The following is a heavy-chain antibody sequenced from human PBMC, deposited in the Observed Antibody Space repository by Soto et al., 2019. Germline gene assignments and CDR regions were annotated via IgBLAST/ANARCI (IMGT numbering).Heavy chain of an antibody. Sequence: QVQLVQSGAEVKKPGSSVKVSCKASGGTFSSYAISWVRQAPGQGREWMGGIIPIFGTANYAQKFQGRVTITADKSTSTAYMELSSLRSEDTAVYYCARDRRKTLWFGDDGFDPWGQGTLVTVSS. J-gene: IGHJ5*02. D-gene: IGHD3-10*01. CDR2: IIPIFGTA. CDR1: GGTFSSYA. V-gene: IGHV1-69*06. CDR3: ARDRRKTLWFGDDGFDP.